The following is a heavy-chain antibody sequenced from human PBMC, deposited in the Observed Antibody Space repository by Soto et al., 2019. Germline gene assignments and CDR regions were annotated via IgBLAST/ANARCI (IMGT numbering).Heavy chain of an antibody. Sequence: SDTLSLTCTVSGGSISSYYWSWIRQPAGKGLEWIGRIYTSGSTNYNPSLKSRVTMSVDTSKNQFSLKLSSVTAADTAVYYCARDGSRYSSSYGMDVWGQGTTVTVSS. V-gene: IGHV4-4*07. D-gene: IGHD6-6*01. CDR3: ARDGSRYSSSYGMDV. CDR2: IYTSGST. CDR1: GGSISSYY. J-gene: IGHJ6*02.